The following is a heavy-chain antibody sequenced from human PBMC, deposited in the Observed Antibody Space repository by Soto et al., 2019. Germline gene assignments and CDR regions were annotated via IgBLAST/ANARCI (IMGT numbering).Heavy chain of an antibody. J-gene: IGHJ5*02. Sequence: ETLSLTCTVCGASISTYYWSWVRQPPGKGLEWIGYIHDSGSTYYNPSLNSRATMSVDTSKNQFSLKLSSVTAADTAVYYCARQMISWGQGNPLTISS. CDR2: IHDSGST. V-gene: IGHV4-59*08. D-gene: IGHD3-16*01. CDR3: ARQMIS. CDR1: GASISTYY.